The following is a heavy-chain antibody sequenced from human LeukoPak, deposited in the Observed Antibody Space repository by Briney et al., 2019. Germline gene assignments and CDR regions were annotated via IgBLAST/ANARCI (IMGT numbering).Heavy chain of an antibody. CDR2: INHSGST. V-gene: IGHV4-34*01. CDR1: GGSFSGYY. J-gene: IGHJ4*02. CDR3: ARQAGRWSGYYGY. D-gene: IGHD3-3*01. Sequence: SETLSLTCAVYGGSFSGYYWSWIRQPPGKGLEWIGEINHSGSTNYNPSLKSRVTMSVDTSKNQFSLKLSSVTAADTAVYYCARQAGRWSGYYGYWGQGTLVTVSS.